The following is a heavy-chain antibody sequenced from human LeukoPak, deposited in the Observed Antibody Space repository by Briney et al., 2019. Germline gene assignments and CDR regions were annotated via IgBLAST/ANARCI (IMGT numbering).Heavy chain of an antibody. CDR3: ARHSTKRMWIFDY. CDR2: IYYSGST. D-gene: IGHD5-12*01. V-gene: IGHV4-59*08. Sequence: PSETLSLTCTVSGGSISSYYWSWIRQPPGKGLEWIGYIYYSGSTNYNPSLKSRVTISVDTSKNQSSLKLGSVTAADTAVYYCARHSTKRMWIFDYWGQGTLVTVSS. J-gene: IGHJ4*02. CDR1: GGSISSYY.